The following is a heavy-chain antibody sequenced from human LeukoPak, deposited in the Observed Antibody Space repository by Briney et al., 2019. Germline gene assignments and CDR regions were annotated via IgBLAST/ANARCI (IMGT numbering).Heavy chain of an antibody. J-gene: IGHJ4*02. CDR1: GYTFTAHF. CDR3: GSTAPHFDY. Sequence: ASVKVSSKATGYTFTAHFMHWVGQAPGQGLEWMGWINPNTCGTKYAQKFQGRVTMTRVTSITTTYMELNRLISDDTAVYYCGSTAPHFDYWGQGSVFTVSS. D-gene: IGHD2-2*01. V-gene: IGHV1-2*02. CDR2: INPNTCGT.